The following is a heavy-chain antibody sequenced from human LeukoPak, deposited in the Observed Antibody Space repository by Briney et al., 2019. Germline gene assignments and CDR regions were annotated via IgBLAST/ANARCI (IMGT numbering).Heavy chain of an antibody. CDR1: GFTFSNYW. D-gene: IGHD3-9*01. CDR2: IKPDESEK. CDR3: AKWGPYDILTGRIN. J-gene: IGHJ4*02. Sequence: GGSLRLSCAASGFTFSNYWMTWVRQAPGKGLEWVANIKPDESEKYYVVSVKGRFTISRDNAKNSLYLQMNSLRAEDTAVYYCAKWGPYDILTGRINWGQGTLVTVSS. V-gene: IGHV3-7*03.